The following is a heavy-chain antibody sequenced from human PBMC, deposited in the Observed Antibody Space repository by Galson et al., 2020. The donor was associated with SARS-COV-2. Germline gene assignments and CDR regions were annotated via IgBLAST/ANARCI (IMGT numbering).Heavy chain of an antibody. D-gene: IGHD4-4*01. J-gene: IGHJ6*03. CDR2: IRYDGSAK. V-gene: IGHV3-30*02. Sequence: QLGESLKISCAASGFTFSIYGIHWVRQAPGKGLEWVAFIRYDGSAKHYADSVKGRFTISRDNSKNMLYLQMSSLRAEDTAVYYCAKDRKENSYSSLGYLDVWGKGTTVTISS. CDR3: AKDRKENSYSSLGYLDV. CDR1: GFTFSIYG.